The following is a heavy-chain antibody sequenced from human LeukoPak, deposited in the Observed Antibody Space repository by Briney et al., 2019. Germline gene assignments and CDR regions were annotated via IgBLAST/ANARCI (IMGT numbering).Heavy chain of an antibody. CDR2: INPNSGGT. V-gene: IGHV1-2*02. Sequence: ASVKVSCKASGYTFTGYYMHWVRQAPGQGLEWMGWINPNSGGTNYAQKFQGRVTMTRDTSISTAYMELSRLRSDDTAVYYCARDPKGSITMVRGAHYYYYYMDVWQRDHGHHLL. CDR1: GYTFTGYY. J-gene: IGHJ6*03. D-gene: IGHD3-10*01. CDR3: ARDPKGSITMVRGAHYYYYYMDV.